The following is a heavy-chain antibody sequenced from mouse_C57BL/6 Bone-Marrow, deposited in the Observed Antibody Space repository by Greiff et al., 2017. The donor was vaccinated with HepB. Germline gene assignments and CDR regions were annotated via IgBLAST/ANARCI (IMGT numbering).Heavy chain of an antibody. CDR3: AKRAYYSNPALYYYAMDY. D-gene: IGHD2-5*01. CDR2: IWRGGST. CDR1: GFSLTSYG. V-gene: IGHV2-5*01. J-gene: IGHJ4*01. Sequence: QVQLKESGPGLVQPSQSLSITCTVSGFSLTSYGVHWVRQSPGKGLEWLGVIWRGGSTDYNAAFMSRLSITKDNSKSQVFFKLNSLQADDTAIYYCAKRAYYSNPALYYYAMDYWGQGTSVTVSS.